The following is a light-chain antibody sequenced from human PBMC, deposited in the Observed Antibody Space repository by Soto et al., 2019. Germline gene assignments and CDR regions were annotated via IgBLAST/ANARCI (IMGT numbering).Light chain of an antibody. CDR3: HQYGSSLNT. CDR1: QTVSSSY. V-gene: IGKV3-20*01. Sequence: EIVLTQSPGSLSLSPGERATLSCRASQTVSSSYLAWYQQKTDQAPRLLIYGPSNRARGIPTRFSGGASGTDFTLSISILEPEDFAVYYCHQYGSSLNTFGHGTKLQLK. J-gene: IGKJ2*01. CDR2: GPS.